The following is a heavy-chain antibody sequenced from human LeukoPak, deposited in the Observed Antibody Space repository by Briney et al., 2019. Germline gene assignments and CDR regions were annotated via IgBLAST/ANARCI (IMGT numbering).Heavy chain of an antibody. D-gene: IGHD1-7*01. CDR2: IYPGDCDT. Sequence: PAASVKVSCKGSGYSFTSYWIGWVRQMPGKGLEWMWIIYPGDCDTRYSPSFQGQVTISADKSISTAYLQWSSLKAADTAMYYCATGNWNYPFDYWGQGTLVTVSS. V-gene: IGHV5-51*03. CDR1: GYSFTSYW. J-gene: IGHJ4*02. CDR3: ATGNWNYPFDY.